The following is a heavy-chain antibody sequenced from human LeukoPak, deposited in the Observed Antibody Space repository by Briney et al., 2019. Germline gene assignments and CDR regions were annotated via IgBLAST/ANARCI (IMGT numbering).Heavy chain of an antibody. CDR1: GYSIRSGFY. CDR3: ARRIVATVRPANYYMDV. Sequence: SETLSLTCTVSGYSIRSGFYWGWIRQPPGKGLEWIGNIYHSGITYYTPSLKSRVTISVDTSKNQFSLKLSSVTAADTAVYYCARRIVATVRPANYYMDVWGKGTTVTISS. V-gene: IGHV4-38-2*02. CDR2: IYHSGIT. J-gene: IGHJ6*03. D-gene: IGHD5-12*01.